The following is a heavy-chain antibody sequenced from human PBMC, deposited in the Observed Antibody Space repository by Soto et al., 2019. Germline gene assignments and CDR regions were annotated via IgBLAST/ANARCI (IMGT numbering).Heavy chain of an antibody. Sequence: NPSETLSLTCSVSGDSISSSGYYWSWIRQRPGKGLEWIGNIYYSGSSYNNPSLKSRVTISVSTSKNQFSLNLRSVTAADTAVYYCARDSDYYSSGSFDYWGQGTLVTVSS. CDR1: GDSISSSGYY. D-gene: IGHD3-10*01. CDR3: ARDSDYYSSGSFDY. CDR2: IYYSGSS. J-gene: IGHJ4*02. V-gene: IGHV4-31*03.